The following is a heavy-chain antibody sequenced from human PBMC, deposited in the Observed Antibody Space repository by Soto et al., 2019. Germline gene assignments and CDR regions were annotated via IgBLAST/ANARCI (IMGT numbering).Heavy chain of an antibody. J-gene: IGHJ4*02. Sequence: GGSLRLSCTASGFTFGDYAMSWVRQAPGKGLEWVGFIRSKAYGGTTEYAASVKGRFTISRDDSKSIAYLQMNSLKTEDTAVYYCTRDLGRYFDWLLYFDYWGQGTLVTVSS. CDR3: TRDLGRYFDWLLYFDY. D-gene: IGHD3-9*01. CDR2: IRSKAYGGTT. CDR1: GFTFGDYA. V-gene: IGHV3-49*04.